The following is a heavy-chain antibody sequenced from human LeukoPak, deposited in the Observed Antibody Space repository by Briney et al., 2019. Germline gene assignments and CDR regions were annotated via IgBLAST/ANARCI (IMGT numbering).Heavy chain of an antibody. D-gene: IGHD5-18*01. Sequence: PSETLSLTCTVSGGSISSYYWSWIRQPPGKGLEWIGYIYYSGSTNYNPSLKSRVTISVDTSKNQFSLKLSSVTAADTAVYYCARHRGRYSYGYELYFDYWGQGTLVTVSS. CDR3: ARHRGRYSYGYELYFDY. CDR1: GGSISSYY. J-gene: IGHJ4*02. CDR2: IYYSGST. V-gene: IGHV4-59*08.